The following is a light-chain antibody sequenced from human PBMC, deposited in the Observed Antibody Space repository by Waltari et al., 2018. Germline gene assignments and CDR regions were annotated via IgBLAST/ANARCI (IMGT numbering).Light chain of an antibody. J-gene: IGLJ1*01. V-gene: IGLV1-40*01. CDR2: GNP. CDR3: QSYDVRLNEGI. CDR1: SSDTGGGYD. Sequence: QSVLTQPPPVSGAPGQTVTIPCTGGSSDTGGGYDFHWYRQIPGTAPKLPLFGNPHRPSGVPDRFSGSRSGSSASLAIARLQAEDEADYYCQSYDVRLNEGIFGTGTKVTVL.